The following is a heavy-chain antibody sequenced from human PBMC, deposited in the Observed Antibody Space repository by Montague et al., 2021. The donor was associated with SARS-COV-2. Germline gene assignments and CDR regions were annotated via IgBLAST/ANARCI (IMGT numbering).Heavy chain of an antibody. CDR2: NSSGGST. Sequence: SLRLSFAASGFTVTSNYGGERQNTRRNGSDGISANSSGGSTYYADSVKGRFTISRDNSKNTLYLQMNSLRAEDTAVYYCARDQRRYGSGSYYGPHYYYYGMDVWGQGTTVTVSS. V-gene: IGHV3-66*02. CDR1: GFTVTSNY. D-gene: IGHD3-10*01. J-gene: IGHJ6*02. CDR3: ARDQRRYGSGSYYGPHYYYYGMDV.